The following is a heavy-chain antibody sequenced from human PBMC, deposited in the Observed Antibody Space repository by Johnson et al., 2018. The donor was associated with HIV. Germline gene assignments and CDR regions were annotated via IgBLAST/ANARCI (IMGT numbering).Heavy chain of an antibody. J-gene: IGHJ3*02. Sequence: VQLVESGGGVVQPGRSLRLSCAESGFTFSSYGMHWVRQAPGKGLEWVSSISSSGTPKYYADSVKGRFTISRDNGKNSLYLQMNSLRVEDTALYYCARYNGVYSSSSVQTDIWGQGTMVTVS. D-gene: IGHD2-8*01. CDR2: ISSSGTPK. CDR3: ARYNGVYSSSSVQTDI. CDR1: GFTFSSYG. V-gene: IGHV3-48*04.